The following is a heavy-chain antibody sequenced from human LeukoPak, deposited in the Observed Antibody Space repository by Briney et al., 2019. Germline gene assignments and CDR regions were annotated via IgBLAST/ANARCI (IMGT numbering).Heavy chain of an antibody. CDR1: GGSISSYY. J-gene: IGHJ6*01. D-gene: IGHD4-17*01. CDR2: IYYSGST. V-gene: IGHV4-59*08. CDR3: ARHHGDYAYYYGMDV. Sequence: SETLSLTCTVSGGSISSYYWRWIRQPPGKGLEWIGYIYYSGSTNYNPSLKSRVTISVDTSKNQFSLKLSSVTAADTAVYYCARHHGDYAYYYGMDVWGQGTTVTVSS.